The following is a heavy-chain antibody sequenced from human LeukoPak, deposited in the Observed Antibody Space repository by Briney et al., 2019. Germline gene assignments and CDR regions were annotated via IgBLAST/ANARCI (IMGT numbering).Heavy chain of an antibody. CDR2: ISSSSSYI. D-gene: IGHD2-2*01. CDR3: ARIGYCSSTSCYPNGY. V-gene: IGHV3-21*01. Sequence: GGSLRLSCAASGFTFSSYSMNWVRQAPGKGLEWVSSISSSSSYIYYADSVKGRFTISRDNAKNSLYLQMNSLRAEDTAVYYCARIGYCSSTSCYPNGYWGQGTLVTVSS. J-gene: IGHJ4*02. CDR1: GFTFSSYS.